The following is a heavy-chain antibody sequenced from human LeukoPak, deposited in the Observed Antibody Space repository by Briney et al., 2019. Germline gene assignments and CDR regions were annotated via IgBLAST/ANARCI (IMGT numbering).Heavy chain of an antibody. D-gene: IGHD3-22*01. CDR2: IPYDGSNK. V-gene: IGHV3-30*18. J-gene: IGHJ4*02. CDR3: AKGWYYYDSSGPRYFDY. Sequence: GGSLRLSCAASGFTFSSYGMHWVRQAPGKGLEWVTVIPYDGSNKYYADSVKGRFTISRDNSKNTLYLQMNSLRAEDTAVYFCAKGWYYYDSSGPRYFDYWGQGTLVTVSS. CDR1: GFTFSSYG.